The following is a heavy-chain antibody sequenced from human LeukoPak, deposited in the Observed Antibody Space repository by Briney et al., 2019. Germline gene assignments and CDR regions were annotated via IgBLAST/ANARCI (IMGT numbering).Heavy chain of an antibody. D-gene: IGHD2-2*01. V-gene: IGHV3-23*01. CDR3: AKGGCSSTSCYGTYYYYGMDV. J-gene: IGHJ6*02. Sequence: GGSLRLSCAASGFTFSSYAMSWVRQAPGKGLEWVSGICGSGGSTYYEDSVKGRFTISRNNSKNTLYLQMNSLRAEDTAVYYCAKGGCSSTSCYGTYYYYGMDVWGQGTTVTVSS. CDR1: GFTFSSYA. CDR2: ICGSGGST.